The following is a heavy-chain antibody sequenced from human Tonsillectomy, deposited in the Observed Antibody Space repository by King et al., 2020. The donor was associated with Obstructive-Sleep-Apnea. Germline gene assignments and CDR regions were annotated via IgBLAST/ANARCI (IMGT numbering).Heavy chain of an antibody. V-gene: IGHV1-2*02. J-gene: IGHJ4*02. Sequence: VQLVQSGAEVKKPGASVKVSCEASGYTFTAYYIQWLRQALGQGLEWMGWMNPNSGGTIYAQKCQGRVTMTRDTSISKDYMDLSRQRSDDTAVYYCARESGRNYQLPNFDYWGQGTLVTVSS. D-gene: IGHD2-2*01. CDR2: MNPNSGGT. CDR3: ARESGRNYQLPNFDY. CDR1: GYTFTAYY.